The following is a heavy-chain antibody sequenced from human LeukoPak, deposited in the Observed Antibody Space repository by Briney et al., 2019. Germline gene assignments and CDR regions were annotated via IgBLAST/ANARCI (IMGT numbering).Heavy chain of an antibody. D-gene: IGHD3-16*01. CDR2: ISSSSSYI. J-gene: IGHJ6*03. Sequence: PGGSLRLSCAASGFTFSSYSMNWVRQAPGKGLEWVSSISSSSSYIYYADSVKGRFTISRDNAKNSLYLQMNSLRAEDTAVYYCAREPPAGQTWGYYYYYMDVWGKGTTVTVSS. CDR3: AREPPAGQTWGYYYYYMDV. CDR1: GFTFSSYS. V-gene: IGHV3-21*01.